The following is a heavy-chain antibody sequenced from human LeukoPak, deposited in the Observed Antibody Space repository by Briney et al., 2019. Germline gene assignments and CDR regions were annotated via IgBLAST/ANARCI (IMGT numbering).Heavy chain of an antibody. CDR3: VRDFRSGDY. Sequence: QPGGSLRLSWAASGFTFSSYAMHWVRQAPGKGLEWVAVISYEGSNKYYADSVKGRFPISRDNSKNTLYLQMNSLRADDPAVYYCVRDFRSGDYWGQGILVTVSS. V-gene: IGHV3-30*04. CDR2: ISYEGSNK. J-gene: IGHJ4*02. CDR1: GFTFSSYA.